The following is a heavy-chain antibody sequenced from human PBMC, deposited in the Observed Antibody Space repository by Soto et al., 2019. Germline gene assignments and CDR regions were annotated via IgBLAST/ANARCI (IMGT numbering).Heavy chain of an antibody. CDR3: ARGGHIVDY. CDR1: GGSFSGYY. D-gene: IGHD2-21*01. V-gene: IGHV4-34*01. J-gene: IGHJ4*02. Sequence: SDTLSLNWAVYGGSFSGYYWSWIRQPPGKGLEWIGEINHSGSTNYNPSLKSRVTISVDTSKNQFSLKLSSVTAADTAVYYCARGGHIVDYCGQGTLVTVSS. CDR2: INHSGST.